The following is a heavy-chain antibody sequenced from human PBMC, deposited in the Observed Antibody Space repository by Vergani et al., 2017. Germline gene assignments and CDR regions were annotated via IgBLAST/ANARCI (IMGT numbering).Heavy chain of an antibody. Sequence: EVQLVESGGGLVQPGGSLRLSCAASGFTFSSYWMSWVRQAPGKGLEWVANIKQDGSEKYYVDSVKGRFTISRDNAKNTLYLQMNSLRAEDTAVYYCARDADCGGDCYSSSFGYWGQGTLVTVSS. J-gene: IGHJ4*02. CDR2: IKQDGSEK. V-gene: IGHV3-7*01. D-gene: IGHD2-21*02. CDR1: GFTFSSYW. CDR3: ARDADCGGDCYSSSFGY.